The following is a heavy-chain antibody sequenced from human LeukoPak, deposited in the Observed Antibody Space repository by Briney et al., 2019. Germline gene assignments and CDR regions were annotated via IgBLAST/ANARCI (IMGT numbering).Heavy chain of an antibody. Sequence: PGGSLRLSCAASGFTFSSYGMHWVRQAPGKGLEGVAVIWYDGSNKYYADSVKGRFTISRDNSKNTLYLQMNSLRAEDTAVYYCARDVAEMATRHVDYWGQGTLVTVSS. V-gene: IGHV3-33*01. D-gene: IGHD5-24*01. J-gene: IGHJ4*02. CDR1: GFTFSSYG. CDR2: IWYDGSNK. CDR3: ARDVAEMATRHVDY.